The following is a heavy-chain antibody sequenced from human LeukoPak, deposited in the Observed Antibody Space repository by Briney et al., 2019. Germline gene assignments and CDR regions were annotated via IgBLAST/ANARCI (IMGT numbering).Heavy chain of an antibody. D-gene: IGHD6-19*01. CDR1: GFTFSRYW. V-gene: IGHV3-7*01. CDR2: IKQDGSEK. CDR3: ASVSITVAERDYMDV. Sequence: GGSLRLSCAASGFTFSRYWMSWIRQAPGKGLEWVANIKQDGSEKYYVDSMKGRFTISRDNAKNSLSLQMNSLRAEDTAVYYCASVSITVAERDYMDVWGKGTTVTVSS. J-gene: IGHJ6*03.